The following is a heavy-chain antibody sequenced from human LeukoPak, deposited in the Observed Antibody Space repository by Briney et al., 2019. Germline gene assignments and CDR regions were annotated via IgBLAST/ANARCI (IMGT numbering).Heavy chain of an antibody. Sequence: GGSLRLSCTVSGSTLSSYETSWIRQAPGKGLEWVSSIDYDGGSGHYADSVKGRFTISRDNSNNTLFLHLNSLRGEDTAVYYCTRNSGWYGLSWGQGTLVTVSS. V-gene: IGHV3-23*01. CDR2: IDYDGGSG. CDR3: TRNSGWYGLS. D-gene: IGHD6-19*01. J-gene: IGHJ1*01. CDR1: GSTLSSYE.